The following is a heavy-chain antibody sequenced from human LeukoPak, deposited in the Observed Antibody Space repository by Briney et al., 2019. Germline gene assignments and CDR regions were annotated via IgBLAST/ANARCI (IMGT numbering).Heavy chain of an antibody. J-gene: IGHJ4*02. V-gene: IGHV1-2*02. CDR1: GYTFTGYY. D-gene: IGHD6-19*01. CDR3: ARFIAVAGKFDY. Sequence: ASVKVSCKASGYTFTGYYMHWERQAPGQGLEWMGWINPNSGGTNYAQKFQGRVTMTRDTSISTAYMELSRLRSDDTAVYYCARFIAVAGKFDYWGQGTLVTVSS. CDR2: INPNSGGT.